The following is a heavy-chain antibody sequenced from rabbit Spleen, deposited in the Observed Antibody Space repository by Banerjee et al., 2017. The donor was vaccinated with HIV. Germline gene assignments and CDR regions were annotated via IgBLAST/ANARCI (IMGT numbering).Heavy chain of an antibody. CDR1: GFSFSSNYC. J-gene: IGHJ6*01. V-gene: IGHV1S45*01. Sequence: QEQLEESGGDLVKPEGSLTLTCTASGFSFSSNYCMCWVRQAPGKGLEWIACIYVGSSGSTYFATWAKGRFTCAKTPSTTVTLQMTRLTAADTATYFCARDTSSSFSSYGMDLWGPGTLVTV. D-gene: IGHD1-1*01. CDR3: ARDTSSSFSSYGMDL. CDR2: IYVGSSGST.